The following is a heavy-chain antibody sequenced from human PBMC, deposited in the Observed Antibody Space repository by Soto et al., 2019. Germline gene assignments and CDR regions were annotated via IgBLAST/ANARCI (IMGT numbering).Heavy chain of an antibody. CDR3: ASEGIVVVVAATVTRDDWGGMDV. CDR1: GFTFSSYA. Sequence: QVQLVESGGGVVQPGRSLRLSCAASGFTFSSYAMHWVRQAPGKGLEWVAVISYDGSNKYYADSVKGRFTISRDNSKNTXXLXMXXLRAEDTAVYYCASEGIVVVVAATVTRDDWGGMDVWGQGTTVTVSS. J-gene: IGHJ6*02. V-gene: IGHV3-30-3*01. CDR2: ISYDGSNK. D-gene: IGHD2-15*01.